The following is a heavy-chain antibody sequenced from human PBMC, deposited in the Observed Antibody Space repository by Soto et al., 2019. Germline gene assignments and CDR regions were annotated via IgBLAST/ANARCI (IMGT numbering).Heavy chain of an antibody. V-gene: IGHV4-59*12. CDR3: AREGVYGDYFDY. CDR1: GGSISSYY. D-gene: IGHD4-17*01. CDR2: IYYSGST. Sequence: SETLSLTCTVSGGSISSYYWSWIRQPPGKGLEWIGYIYYSGSTNYSPSLKSRVTISIDTSKNQFSLKLSSVSAADTAVYYCAREGVYGDYFDYWGQGTPVTVSS. J-gene: IGHJ4*02.